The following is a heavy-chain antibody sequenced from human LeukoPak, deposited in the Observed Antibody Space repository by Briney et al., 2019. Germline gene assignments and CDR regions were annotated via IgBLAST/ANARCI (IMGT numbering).Heavy chain of an antibody. Sequence: GGSLRLSSAASGFTFSSYGMHWVRQAPGKGLEWVAFIRYDGSNKYYADSVKGRFTISRDNSKNTLYLQMNSLRAEDTALYYCAKDITTVTTAVGYWGQGTLVTVSS. CDR1: GFTFSSYG. J-gene: IGHJ4*02. CDR2: IRYDGSNK. D-gene: IGHD4-17*01. CDR3: AKDITTVTTAVGY. V-gene: IGHV3-30*02.